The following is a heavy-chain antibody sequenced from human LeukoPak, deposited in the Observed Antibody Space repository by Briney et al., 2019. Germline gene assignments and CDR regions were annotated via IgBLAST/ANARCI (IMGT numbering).Heavy chain of an antibody. J-gene: IGHJ5*02. Sequence: PGGSLRLSWAAAGFTFSSYGMHWVRQAPGKGLEWVAFIRYDGSNKYYTDSVKGRFTISRDNSKNTLYLQMNSLRAEDTAVYYCAKAGSSWFGESNWFDPWGQGTLVTVSS. CDR2: IRYDGSNK. CDR3: AKAGSSWFGESNWFDP. CDR1: GFTFSSYG. V-gene: IGHV3-30*02. D-gene: IGHD3-10*01.